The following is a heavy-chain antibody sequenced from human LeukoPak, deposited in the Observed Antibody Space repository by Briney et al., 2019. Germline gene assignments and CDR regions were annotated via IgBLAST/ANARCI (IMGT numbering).Heavy chain of an antibody. V-gene: IGHV3-30*02. CDR3: AKDGVPSRYFGRNYFDY. CDR1: GFIFNTYV. D-gene: IGHD2-8*01. J-gene: IGHJ4*02. CDR2: IRYDGSNK. Sequence: GGSLRLSCAASGFIFNTYVMHWVRQAPGKGLEWLAFIRYDGSNKNYADSVKGRFTISRDNSKNTLYLQMNSLRAEDTAVYYCAKDGVPSRYFGRNYFDYWGQGTLVTVSS.